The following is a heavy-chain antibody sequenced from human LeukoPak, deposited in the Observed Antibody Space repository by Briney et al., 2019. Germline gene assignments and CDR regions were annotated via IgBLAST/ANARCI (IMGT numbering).Heavy chain of an antibody. D-gene: IGHD2-2*01. Sequence: GGSLRLPCAASGFTFSSYAMSWVRQAPGKWLEWVSAISGSGGSTYYADSVKGRFTISRDNSKNTLYLQMNSLRAEDTAVYYCAKGVRSVVVPEAILYYWGQGTLVTVSS. CDR3: AKGVRSVVVPEAILYY. V-gene: IGHV3-23*01. CDR1: GFTFSSYA. CDR2: ISGSGGST. J-gene: IGHJ4*02.